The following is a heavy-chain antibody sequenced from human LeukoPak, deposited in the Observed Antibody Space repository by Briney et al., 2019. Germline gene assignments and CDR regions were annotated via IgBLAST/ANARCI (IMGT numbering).Heavy chain of an antibody. D-gene: IGHD3-22*01. CDR2: ISGSGGST. J-gene: IGHJ4*02. CDR3: AKDNGYPYYFGY. Sequence: RPGGSLRLSCAASGFTFSSYAMSWVRQAPGKGLEWVSAISGSGGSTYYADSVKGRFTISRDNSKNTLYLQMNSLRAEDTAVYYCAKDNGYPYYFGYWGQGTLVTVSS. V-gene: IGHV3-23*01. CDR1: GFTFSSYA.